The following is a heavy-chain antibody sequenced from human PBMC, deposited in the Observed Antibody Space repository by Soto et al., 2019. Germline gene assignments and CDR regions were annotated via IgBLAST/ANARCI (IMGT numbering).Heavy chain of an antibody. J-gene: IGHJ4*02. CDR1: GYSISSGYY. V-gene: IGHV4-38-2*02. D-gene: IGHD1-20*01. CDR3: ARDRGIQFWRLDY. Sequence: PSGTLSLTCAVSGYSISSGYYWGWIRQPPGKGLEWIGSHYRSGRTYYNPSLKSRVTISIDTSKNQFSLRLSSVTAADTAVYYCARDRGIQFWRLDYWGQGTLVTVS. CDR2: HYRSGRT.